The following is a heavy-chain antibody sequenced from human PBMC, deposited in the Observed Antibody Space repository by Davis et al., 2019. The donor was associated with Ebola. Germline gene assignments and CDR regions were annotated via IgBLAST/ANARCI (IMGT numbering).Heavy chain of an antibody. CDR1: GFTVSSNY. D-gene: IGHD3-3*01. CDR3: ARDALDNYDFWSGYSRTDDAFDI. V-gene: IGHV3-66*02. J-gene: IGHJ3*02. CDR2: IYSGGST. Sequence: GESLKIPCAASGFTVSSNYMSWVRQAPGKGLEWVSVIYSGGSTYYADSVKGRFTISRDNSKNTLYLQMNSLRAEETAVYYCARDALDNYDFWSGYSRTDDAFDIWGQGTMVTVSS.